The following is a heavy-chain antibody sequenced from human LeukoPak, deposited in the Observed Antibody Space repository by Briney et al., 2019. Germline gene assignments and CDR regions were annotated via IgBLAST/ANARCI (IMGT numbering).Heavy chain of an antibody. J-gene: IGHJ4*02. CDR1: GFTFRSHW. CDR3: AKDLRTVTTLGY. Sequence: GGSLRLSCAAYGFTFRSHWMHWVRQAPGKGLEWVAVISYDGSNKYYADSVKGRFTISRDNSKNTLYLQMNSLRAEDTAVYYCAKDLRTVTTLGYWGQGTLVTVSS. D-gene: IGHD4-17*01. V-gene: IGHV3-30*18. CDR2: ISYDGSNK.